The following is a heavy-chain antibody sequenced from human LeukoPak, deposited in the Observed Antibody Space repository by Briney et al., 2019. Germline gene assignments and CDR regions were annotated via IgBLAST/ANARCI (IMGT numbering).Heavy chain of an antibody. CDR2: ISGDGGST. CDR1: GFIFDNYA. CDR3: ARESETSGWYDY. J-gene: IGHJ4*02. V-gene: IGHV3-43*02. D-gene: IGHD6-19*01. Sequence: GGSLRLSCAAPGFIFDNYAIHWVRQAPGKGLEWVSLISGDGGSTFYADSVRGRFTISRDNTRKSLSLQMSSLRSEDTALYYCARESETSGWYDYWGQGTLVTVPT.